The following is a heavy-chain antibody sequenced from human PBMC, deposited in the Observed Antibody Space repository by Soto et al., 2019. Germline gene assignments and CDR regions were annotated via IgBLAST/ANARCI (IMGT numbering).Heavy chain of an antibody. Sequence: QVQLQQWGAGLLKPSETLSLTCGVYGGSFSGYHWSWIRQTPGKGLEWIGQINHSGNVNYNPSLKSRVTLSVDTSKKQFSLRLSSVTAADTAVYYCASPLMWFDQTGAFDTWGQGTTVTVSS. CDR1: GGSFSGYH. CDR2: INHSGNV. D-gene: IGHD3-10*01. CDR3: ASPLMWFDQTGAFDT. J-gene: IGHJ3*02. V-gene: IGHV4-34*02.